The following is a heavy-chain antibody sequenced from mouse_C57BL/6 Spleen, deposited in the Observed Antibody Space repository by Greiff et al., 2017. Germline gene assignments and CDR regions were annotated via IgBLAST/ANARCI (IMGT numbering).Heavy chain of an antibody. Sequence: QVHVKQPGAELVKPGASVKLSCKASGYTFTSYWMQWVKQRPGQGLEWIGAIDPSDSYTFYNQKFKGKATLTVDTSSSTAYMQLSSLTSEDSAVYYCAGEGNYGYYARDYWGQGTSVTVSS. CDR3: AGEGNYGYYARDY. V-gene: IGHV1-50*01. CDR1: GYTFTSYW. J-gene: IGHJ4*01. D-gene: IGHD2-1*01. CDR2: IDPSDSYT.